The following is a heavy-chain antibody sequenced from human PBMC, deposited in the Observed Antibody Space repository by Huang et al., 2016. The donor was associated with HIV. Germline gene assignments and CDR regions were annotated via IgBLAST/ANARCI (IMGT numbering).Heavy chain of an antibody. J-gene: IGHJ5*02. V-gene: IGHV3-53*02. Sequence: EVQLGETGGGLIQPGGSLRLSCAASGFTVRSNYIGWVREGTVEGLAWVVVIYSGGSTYYAESVKRRFTIARDNSKNALYLQMNSLGAEDTAVYYCARGMVRGVTLNWFDPWGQGTLVTVSS. CDR2: IYSGGST. D-gene: IGHD3-10*01. CDR1: GFTVRSNY. CDR3: ARGMVRGVTLNWFDP.